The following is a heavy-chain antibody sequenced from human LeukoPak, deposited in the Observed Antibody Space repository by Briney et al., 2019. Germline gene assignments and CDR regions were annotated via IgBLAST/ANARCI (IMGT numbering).Heavy chain of an antibody. Sequence: SETLSLTCTVSGGSISSYYWSWIRQPPGKGLEWIGYIYYSGSTNYNPSLKSRVTISVDTSKNQFSLKLSSATAADTAVYYCAKSRWNDAFDIWGQGTMVTVSS. D-gene: IGHD6-19*01. V-gene: IGHV4-59*12. CDR2: IYYSGST. CDR1: GGSISSYY. J-gene: IGHJ3*02. CDR3: AKSRWNDAFDI.